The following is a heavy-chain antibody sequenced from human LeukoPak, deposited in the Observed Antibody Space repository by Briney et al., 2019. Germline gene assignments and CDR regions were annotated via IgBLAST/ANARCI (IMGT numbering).Heavy chain of an antibody. V-gene: IGHV3-30*02. J-gene: IGHJ4*02. Sequence: GGSLRLSCAASGFTFSSYGMHWVRQAPGKGLEWVAFIRFDGSNKYYADSVKGRFTISRDNSKNTLYLQMNSLRAEDTAVYYCAKGTRSSSWYSEGDYWGQGTLVTVSS. D-gene: IGHD6-13*01. CDR1: GFTFSSYG. CDR2: IRFDGSNK. CDR3: AKGTRSSSWYSEGDY.